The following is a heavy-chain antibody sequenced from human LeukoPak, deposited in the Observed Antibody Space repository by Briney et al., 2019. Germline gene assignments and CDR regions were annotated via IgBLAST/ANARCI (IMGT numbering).Heavy chain of an antibody. CDR2: INDNGGQR. V-gene: IGHV3-23*01. Sequence: PGGSLRLSCAASGFAFNNYAMTWVRQAPGKGLEWVSNINDNGGQRHYADSVKGRVTISRDNSKNMMFLQMDSLRAEDTAVYYCAKTQWKVGATDYFDYWGQGILVTVSS. J-gene: IGHJ4*02. CDR3: AKTQWKVGATDYFDY. D-gene: IGHD1-26*01. CDR1: GFAFNNYA.